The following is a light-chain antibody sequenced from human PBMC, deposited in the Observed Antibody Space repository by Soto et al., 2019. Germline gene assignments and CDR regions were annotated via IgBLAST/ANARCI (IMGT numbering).Light chain of an antibody. J-gene: IGKJ2*01. CDR2: GAS. Sequence: EIVLTQSAGTLSLPPGERATLSCRASHSVSSSYLAWYQQKPGQAPRLLIYGASSRATGIPDRFSGSGSGTDFTLTISRLEPEDFAVYYCQQYGSSPPYTFGQGNKLEIK. V-gene: IGKV3-20*01. CDR3: QQYGSSPPYT. CDR1: HSVSSSY.